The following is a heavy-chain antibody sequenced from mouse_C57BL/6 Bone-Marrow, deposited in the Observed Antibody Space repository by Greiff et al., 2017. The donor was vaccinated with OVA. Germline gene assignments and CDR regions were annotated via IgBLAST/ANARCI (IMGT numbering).Heavy chain of an antibody. Sequence: QVQLKESGAELARPGASVKMSCKASGYTFTSYTMHWVKQRPGQGLEWIGYINPSSGYTKYNQKFKDKATLTADKSSSTAYMQLSSLTSEDSAVYYCASPSFITTVVADYWGQGTTLTVSS. CDR1: GYTFTSYT. D-gene: IGHD1-1*01. J-gene: IGHJ2*01. CDR3: ASPSFITTVVADY. CDR2: INPSSGYT. V-gene: IGHV1-4*01.